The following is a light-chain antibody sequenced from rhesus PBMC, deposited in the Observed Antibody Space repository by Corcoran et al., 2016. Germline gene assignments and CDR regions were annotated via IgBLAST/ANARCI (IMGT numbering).Light chain of an antibody. J-gene: IGKJ1*01. CDR3: QQHNNYPRT. V-gene: IGKV1S14*01. CDR2: YAS. CDR1: QGIRNS. Sequence: DIQMTQSPSSLSASVGDTVTITCRASQGIRNSLAWYQQKPGKAPKPLIYYASILESGVPSRFSGSGSGTEFTLTISSLQPEDCATYYCQQHNNYPRTFGQGTKVEIK.